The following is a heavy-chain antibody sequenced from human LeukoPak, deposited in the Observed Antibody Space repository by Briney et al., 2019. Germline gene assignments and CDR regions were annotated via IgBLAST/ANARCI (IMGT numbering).Heavy chain of an antibody. Sequence: SETLSVTCTVSGGSISSYYWSWIRQPPGKGLEWIGYIYYTGSSNSNPSLKSRVTISVDTSKNQFSLKLSSVTAADTAVYYCARVARSSGWYWDYWGQGTLVTVSS. J-gene: IGHJ4*02. CDR2: IYYTGSS. CDR1: GGSISSYY. D-gene: IGHD6-19*01. CDR3: ARVARSSGWYWDY. V-gene: IGHV4-59*12.